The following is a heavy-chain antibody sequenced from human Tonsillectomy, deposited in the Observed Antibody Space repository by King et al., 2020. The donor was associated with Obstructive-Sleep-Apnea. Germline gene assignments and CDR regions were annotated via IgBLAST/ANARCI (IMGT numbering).Heavy chain of an antibody. Sequence: EVQLVESGGGLVQPGGSLRLSCVASGFTFRTQSMTWVRQAPGKGLEWVSYISRDSSTIYYADSVKGRFTISRDNAKNSLYLQMSSLRAADTAVYYCARLVDDSGDYVNWYFDLWGRGTLVTVSS. J-gene: IGHJ2*01. CDR1: GFTFRTQS. CDR2: ISRDSSTI. D-gene: IGHD4-17*01. CDR3: ARLVDDSGDYVNWYFDL. V-gene: IGHV3-48*01.